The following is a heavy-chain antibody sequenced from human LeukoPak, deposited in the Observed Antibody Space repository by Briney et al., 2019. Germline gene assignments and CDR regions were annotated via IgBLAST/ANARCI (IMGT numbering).Heavy chain of an antibody. D-gene: IGHD3-10*01. J-gene: IGHJ6*02. CDR2: INPNSGGT. CDR1: GYTFTSYY. CDR3: ARAALWFGELLDGMDV. Sequence: GASVKVSCKASGYTFTSYYMHWVRQAPGQGLEWMGRINPNSGGTNYAQKFQGRVTMTRDTSISTAYMELSRLRSDETAVYYCARAALWFGELLDGMDVWGQGTTVTVSS. V-gene: IGHV1-2*06.